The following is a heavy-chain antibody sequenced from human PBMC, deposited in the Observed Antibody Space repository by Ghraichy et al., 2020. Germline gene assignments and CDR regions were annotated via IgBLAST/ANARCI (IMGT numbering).Heavy chain of an antibody. Sequence: GGSLRLSCSSSGFTFSSYAMSWVRQAPGKGLEWVSRIGGSDGETHYADSVKGRFTISRVNSENMVCLQMDSLRAEDTAVYYCAKSDCGGIGCKLLDYWGQGTPVTVSS. CDR2: IGGSDGET. D-gene: IGHD2-21*01. J-gene: IGHJ4*02. CDR1: GFTFSSYA. V-gene: IGHV3-23*01. CDR3: AKSDCGGIGCKLLDY.